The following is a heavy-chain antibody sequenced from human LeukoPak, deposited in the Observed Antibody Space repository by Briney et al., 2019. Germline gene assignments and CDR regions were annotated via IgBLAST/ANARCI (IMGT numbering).Heavy chain of an antibody. D-gene: IGHD2-21*01. CDR2: IRHDGSNN. J-gene: IGHJ3*02. Sequence: GGTLRLSSAASGFTFCSYGMHRLRQAPGTGLEWVAFIRHDGSNNYYAHSVKGRFTISRDNSKNTLYLQMNSLRAEDTAVYYCAKVWCGGDCHDAFDIWGQGTMVTVSS. CDR1: GFTFCSYG. CDR3: AKVWCGGDCHDAFDI. V-gene: IGHV3-30*02.